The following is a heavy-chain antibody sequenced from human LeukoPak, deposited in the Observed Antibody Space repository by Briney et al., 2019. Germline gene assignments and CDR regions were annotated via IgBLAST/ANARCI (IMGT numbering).Heavy chain of an antibody. D-gene: IGHD4-23*01. Sequence: GGSLSLSCAASGFTFDDYAMHWVRQGPGKGLEWVSLISWDGGSTYSADFVRGLFTTSRDNSNTSLHLLMNSLSTEDTALYYCAKGGNYGGNSRLNYWGQGTLVTVSS. V-gene: IGHV3-43*02. J-gene: IGHJ4*02. CDR1: GFTFDDYA. CDR2: ISWDGGST. CDR3: AKGGNYGGNSRLNY.